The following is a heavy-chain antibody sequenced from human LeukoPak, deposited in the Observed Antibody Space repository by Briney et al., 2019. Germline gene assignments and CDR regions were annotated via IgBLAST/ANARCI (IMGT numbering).Heavy chain of an antibody. D-gene: IGHD2-15*01. CDR2: INPSGGST. V-gene: IGHV1-46*01. CDR3: ARDGGSGYCSGGSCRNDAFDI. Sequence: GASVKVSCKAFGYTFASYYMHWVRQGPGQGLEWMGIINPSGGSTSYAQKFQGRVTMTRDTSTSTVYMELSSLRSEDTAVYYCARDGGSGYCSGGSCRNDAFDIWGQGTMVTVSS. J-gene: IGHJ3*02. CDR1: GYTFASYY.